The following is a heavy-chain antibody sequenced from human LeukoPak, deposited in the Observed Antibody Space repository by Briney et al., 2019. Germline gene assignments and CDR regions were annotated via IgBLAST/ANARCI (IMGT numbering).Heavy chain of an antibody. CDR2: ISSTGGTT. V-gene: IGHV3-23*01. J-gene: IGHJ4*02. CDR1: GITFSSYG. D-gene: IGHD3-10*01. CDR3: AMGTFGDPLAL. Sequence: PGGSLRLSCAASGITFSSYGMSWVRQAPGKGLEWVSSISSTGGTTYYADSVKGRFTISRDNSKNMVYLQMNSLRAEDTAVYYCAMGTFGDPLALWGQGTLVTVSS.